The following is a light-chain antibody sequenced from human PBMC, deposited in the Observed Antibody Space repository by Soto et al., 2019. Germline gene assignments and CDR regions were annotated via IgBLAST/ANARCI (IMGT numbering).Light chain of an antibody. CDR3: QQCGSSLWT. Sequence: IVFTQSPCTLSLSPGERATLSCRASQSVSSSYLAWYQQKPGQAPRLLIYGASSRATGIPDRFSGSGSGTDFTLTISRLETEDFAVYYCQQCGSSLWTFGQGTKVDIK. CDR2: GAS. V-gene: IGKV3-20*01. J-gene: IGKJ1*01. CDR1: QSVSSSY.